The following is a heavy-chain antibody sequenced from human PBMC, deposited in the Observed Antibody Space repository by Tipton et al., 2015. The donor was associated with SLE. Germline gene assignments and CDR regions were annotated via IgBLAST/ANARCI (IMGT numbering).Heavy chain of an antibody. J-gene: IGHJ6*03. Sequence: TLSLTCRVSGGSISGYYWGWIRQPPGKGLEWIGSIYYSGSTYYNPSLKSRVTISVDTSKNQFSLKLSSVTAADTAVYYCAREIRFLEWLSYYYYMDVWGKGTTVTVSS. V-gene: IGHV4-39*07. CDR2: IYYSGST. D-gene: IGHD3-3*01. CDR1: GGSISGYY. CDR3: AREIRFLEWLSYYYYMDV.